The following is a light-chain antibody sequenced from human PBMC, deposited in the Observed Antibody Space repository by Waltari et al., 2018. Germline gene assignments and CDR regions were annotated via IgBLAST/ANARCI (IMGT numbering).Light chain of an antibody. CDR3: NSYTGSSSWM. V-gene: IGLV2-14*01. CDR2: DVS. CDR1: SRDVAFYNY. J-gene: IGLJ3*02. Sequence: QSALTQPTSVSGSPGQSVPISCTGTSRDVAFYNYVSWYQQYPGKVPQLLIYDVSDRPSGVSSRFSGSQSGNTASLTISGLQADDEADYYCNSYTGSSSWMFGGGTKLTVL.